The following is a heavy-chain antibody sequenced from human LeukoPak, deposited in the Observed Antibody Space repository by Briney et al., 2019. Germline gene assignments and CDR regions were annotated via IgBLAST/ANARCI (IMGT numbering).Heavy chain of an antibody. J-gene: IGHJ4*02. CDR1: GFTFSSYT. D-gene: IGHD6-19*01. Sequence: GGSLRLSCAASGFTFSSYTMNWVRQAPGKGLEWVSSISTSSSYISYADSVKGRFTISRDNAKNSLYLQMNSLRAEDTAVYYCAKDVPIIAVAGTFNYWGQGTLVTVSS. CDR2: ISTSSSYI. CDR3: AKDVPIIAVAGTFNY. V-gene: IGHV3-21*01.